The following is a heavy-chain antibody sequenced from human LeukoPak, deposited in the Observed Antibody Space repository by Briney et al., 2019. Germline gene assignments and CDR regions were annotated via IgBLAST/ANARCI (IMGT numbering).Heavy chain of an antibody. CDR2: IKSKSDGGAT. V-gene: IGHV3-15*01. CDR1: GFTFSNAW. CDR3: TLRGYSGYDYY. D-gene: IGHD5-12*01. Sequence: GGSLRLSCAGSGFTFSNAWMTWVRQAPGKGLEWVGHIKSKSDGGATDYAAAVNGRFTISRDEDSKKKLYRQMKSLKTEDTAKNFCTLRGYSGYDYYWGQGTLLTVSS. J-gene: IGHJ4*02.